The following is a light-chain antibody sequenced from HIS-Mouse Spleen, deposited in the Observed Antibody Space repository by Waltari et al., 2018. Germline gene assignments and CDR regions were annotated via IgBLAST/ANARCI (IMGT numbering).Light chain of an antibody. V-gene: IGKV1-9*01. CDR3: QQLNSYPPT. Sequence: DIQLTQSPSFLSASVGDRVTITCRASQGISSYLAWYQQKPGKAPKLLIDAASDLQSGVPSRFSGSGSVTEFTLTTSSLQPEDFATYYCQQLNSYPPTFGQGTKVEIK. CDR1: QGISSY. CDR2: AAS. J-gene: IGKJ1*01.